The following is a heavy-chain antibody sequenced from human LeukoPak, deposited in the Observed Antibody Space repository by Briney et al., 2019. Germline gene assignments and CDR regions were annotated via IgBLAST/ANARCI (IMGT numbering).Heavy chain of an antibody. CDR1: CGSISCYY. J-gene: IGHJ4*02. V-gene: IGHV4-59*01. CDR3: ARSPPYYGSGSHFDY. Sequence: PSAPLFPSSPASCGSISCYYWRLLRAPPGEGLGGIRVIYYSGSTNYNPSLKSRVTISVDTSKNQFSLKLSSVTAADTAVYYCARSPPYYGSGSHFDYWGQGILVIVSS. D-gene: IGHD3-10*01. CDR2: IYYSGST.